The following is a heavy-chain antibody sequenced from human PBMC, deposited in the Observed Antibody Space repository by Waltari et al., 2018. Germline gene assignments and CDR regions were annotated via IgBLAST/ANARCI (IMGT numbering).Heavy chain of an antibody. CDR3: ARATRTGTDRGYFAY. D-gene: IGHD1-7*01. CDR2: NCNSGST. V-gene: IGHV4-39*07. Sequence: QLQLQESGPGLVKPSETLSLTCTVSGGSFSSNNYCWDWIRQPPGEGLEWIGTNCNSGSTNNSPSFNSRLTMSVDTSKNQFSLKLFSVTAADTAVYYCARATRTGTDRGYFAYWGQGTLVTVSS. J-gene: IGHJ4*02. CDR1: GGSFSSNNYC.